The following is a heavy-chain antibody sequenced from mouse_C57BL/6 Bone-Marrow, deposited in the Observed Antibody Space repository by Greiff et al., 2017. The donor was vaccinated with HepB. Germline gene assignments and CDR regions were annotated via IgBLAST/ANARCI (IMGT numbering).Heavy chain of an antibody. CDR2: ISGGGGNT. D-gene: IGHD1-1*01. V-gene: IGHV5-9*01. J-gene: IGHJ3*01. CDR3: ARHMDYGSSLAY. CDR1: GFTFSSYT. Sequence: EVKVEESGGGLVKPGGSLKLSCAASGFTFSSYTMSWVRQTPEKRLEWVATISGGGGNTYYPDSVKGRFTISRDNAKNTLYLQMSSLRSEDTALYYCARHMDYGSSLAYWGQGTLVTVSA.